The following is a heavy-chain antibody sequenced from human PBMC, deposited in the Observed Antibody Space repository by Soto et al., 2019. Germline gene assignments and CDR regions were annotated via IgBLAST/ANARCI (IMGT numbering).Heavy chain of an antibody. J-gene: IGHJ4*02. Sequence: GGSLRLSCAASGFPFSSYAMSWVRQAPGKGLEWVSAISGSGGSTYYADSVKGRFTISRDNSKNTLYLQMNSLRAEDTAVYYCAKDRYPDTAMVSYFDYWGQGTLVTVSS. CDR3: AKDRYPDTAMVSYFDY. V-gene: IGHV3-23*01. D-gene: IGHD5-18*01. CDR1: GFPFSSYA. CDR2: ISGSGGST.